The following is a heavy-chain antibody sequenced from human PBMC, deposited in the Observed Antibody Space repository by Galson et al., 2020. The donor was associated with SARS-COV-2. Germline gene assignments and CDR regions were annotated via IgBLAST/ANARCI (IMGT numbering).Heavy chain of an antibody. CDR2: IYNSRNT. CDR3: ARGARPATLVRGVIVGFDS. D-gene: IGHD3-10*01. V-gene: IGHV4-31*03. J-gene: IGHJ4*02. Sequence: ASETLSLTCTVSGGSISSGGYYWSWVRQHPGKGLERVGSIYNSRNTYYNTASKSRVSMSVDTSKNQVTLRLTSVTAADTAMYFCARGARPATLVRGVIVGFDSWGQGTPVTVSS. CDR1: GGSISSGGYY.